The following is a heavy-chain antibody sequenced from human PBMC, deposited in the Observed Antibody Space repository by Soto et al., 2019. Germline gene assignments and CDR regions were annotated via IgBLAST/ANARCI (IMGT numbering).Heavy chain of an antibody. Sequence: PGGSLRLSCTVLGFTLTNENMNWVRQAPGKGLEWVSSISSRSTFINHADSVKGRFTISRDNDKGLVYLQMNSLRAEDTAVYYCARDPPLSMIVVVGVDDFWGQGTLVTVSS. CDR3: ARDPPLSMIVVVGVDDF. CDR2: ISSRSTFI. D-gene: IGHD3-22*01. J-gene: IGHJ4*02. V-gene: IGHV3-21*06. CDR1: GFTLTNEN.